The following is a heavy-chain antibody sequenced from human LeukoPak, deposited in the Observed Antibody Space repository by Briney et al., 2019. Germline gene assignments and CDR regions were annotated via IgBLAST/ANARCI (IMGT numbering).Heavy chain of an antibody. Sequence: SVKVSCKASGGTFSSYAISWVRQAPGQGLEWMGGIIPIFCTANYAQKFQGRVTITTDESTSTAYMELSSLRSEDTAVYYCATLGTNDSSGYISIEGSAFDIWGQGTMVTVSS. J-gene: IGHJ3*02. D-gene: IGHD3-22*01. CDR1: GGTFSSYA. V-gene: IGHV1-69*05. CDR3: ATLGTNDSSGYISIEGSAFDI. CDR2: IIPIFCTA.